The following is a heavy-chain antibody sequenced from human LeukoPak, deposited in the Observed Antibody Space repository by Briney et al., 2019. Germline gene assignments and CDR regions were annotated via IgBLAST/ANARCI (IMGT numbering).Heavy chain of an antibody. D-gene: IGHD6-13*01. CDR1: GYSIRSGYY. J-gene: IGHJ6*03. CDR2: IYQSGSS. V-gene: IGHV4-38-2*02. Sequence: PSETLSLTCTVSGYSIRSGYYWGWIRQPPGKGLEWIGSIYQSGSSYYNPSLKSRVIISVDTSKNKLSLKLNSVTAADTAVYYCATDASAAGTSYYYYYMDVWGKGTTVTVSS. CDR3: ATDASAAGTSYYYYYMDV.